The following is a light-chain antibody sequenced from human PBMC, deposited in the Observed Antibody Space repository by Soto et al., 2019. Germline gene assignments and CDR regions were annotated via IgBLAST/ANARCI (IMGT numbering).Light chain of an antibody. J-gene: IGKJ1*01. CDR3: QQYNSYS. V-gene: IGKV1-5*01. CDR1: QSISNW. Sequence: DIQITQSPSTLPASVVGRVTSTCRASQSISNWLAWYQQKPGTAPKVLIYHASNLQSGVPSRFSGSGSGTEFTLTISSLQPVDFATYPCQQYNSYSFGQGHKLEIX. CDR2: HAS.